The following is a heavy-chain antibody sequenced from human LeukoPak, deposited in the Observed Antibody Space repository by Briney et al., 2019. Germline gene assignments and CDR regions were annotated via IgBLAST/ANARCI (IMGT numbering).Heavy chain of an antibody. J-gene: IGHJ5*02. Sequence: ASVTVSCKASGYTFTSYGISWVRQAPGQGLEWMGWISAYNGNTNYAQKLQGRVTMTTDTSTSTAYMELRSLRSDDTAVYYCARDGIVVVPAAMVVGWFDPWGQGTLVTVSS. D-gene: IGHD2-2*01. V-gene: IGHV1-18*01. CDR2: ISAYNGNT. CDR3: ARDGIVVVPAAMVVGWFDP. CDR1: GYTFTSYG.